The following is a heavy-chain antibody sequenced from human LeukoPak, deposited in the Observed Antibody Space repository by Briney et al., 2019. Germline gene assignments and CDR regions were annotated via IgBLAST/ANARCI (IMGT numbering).Heavy chain of an antibody. CDR1: GGTFSSYT. CDR2: IIPILGIA. D-gene: IGHD5-24*01. V-gene: IGHV1-69*02. Sequence: SVKVSCKASGGTFSSYTISWVRQAPGQGLEWMGRIIPILGIANYAQKFQGRVTITADKPTSTAYMELSSLRSEDTAVYYCARGDGDGYNYHYSDYWGQGTLVTVSS. J-gene: IGHJ4*02. CDR3: ARGDGDGYNYHYSDY.